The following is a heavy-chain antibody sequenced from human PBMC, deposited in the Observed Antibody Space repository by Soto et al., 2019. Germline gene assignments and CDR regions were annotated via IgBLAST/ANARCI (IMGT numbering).Heavy chain of an antibody. J-gene: IGHJ5*02. Sequence: ASVKVSCKASGYTFTSYYMHWVRQASAQGLEWMGIINPSGGSTSNAQKFQGRVTMTRDTSTSTVYMELSSLSSEDTAVYYCARGLSCFWHGDPAQLCDPWGHGPLVTVSS. V-gene: IGHV1-46*01. CDR1: GYTFTSYY. CDR2: INPSGGST. D-gene: IGHD2-21*02. CDR3: ARGLSCFWHGDPAQLCDP.